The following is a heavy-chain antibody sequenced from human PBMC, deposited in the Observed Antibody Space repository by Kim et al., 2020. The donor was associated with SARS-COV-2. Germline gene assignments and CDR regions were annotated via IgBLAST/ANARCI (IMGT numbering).Heavy chain of an antibody. CDR1: GFTFRRFA. Sequence: GGSLRLSCEASGFTFRRFAMSWVRQAPGRGLEWVARNNNGGNTYYADSVRGRFTVSRDNAKNTLYLQMDSLRAEDTALSYCAKDHESSGWPTFNSWGQGT. CDR3: AKDHESSGWPTFNS. V-gene: IGHV3-23*01. CDR2: NNNGGNT. J-gene: IGHJ4*02. D-gene: IGHD6-19*01.